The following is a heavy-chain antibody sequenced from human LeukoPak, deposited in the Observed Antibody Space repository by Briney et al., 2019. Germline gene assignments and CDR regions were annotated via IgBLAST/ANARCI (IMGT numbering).Heavy chain of an antibody. Sequence: SETLSLTCAVYGGSFSGYYWSWIRQPPGKGLEWIGEINHSGSTNYNPSLKSRVTISVDTTKNQFSLKLSSVTAADTAVYYCARAVPPSSGLTTLTAYAFDIWGQGTMVTVSS. CDR3: ARAVPPSSGLTTLTAYAFDI. CDR2: INHSGST. V-gene: IGHV4-34*01. D-gene: IGHD4-17*01. CDR1: GGSFSGYY. J-gene: IGHJ3*02.